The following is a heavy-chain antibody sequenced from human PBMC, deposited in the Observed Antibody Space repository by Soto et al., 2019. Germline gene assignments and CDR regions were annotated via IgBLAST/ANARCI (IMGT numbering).Heavy chain of an antibody. CDR2: IGVGGDT. CDR3: AREIKDKVMNHYYNGVDV. D-gene: IGHD5-18*01. V-gene: IGHV3-13*01. Sequence: GGSLRLSCAASGFTFSTSDMHWVRQPTGKGLQWVSGIGVGGDTYYADSVKGRFTISRENAKNSLYLQMNSLRDGDTAVYYCAREIKDKVMNHYYNGVDVWGQGTTVT. J-gene: IGHJ6*02. CDR1: GFTFSTSD.